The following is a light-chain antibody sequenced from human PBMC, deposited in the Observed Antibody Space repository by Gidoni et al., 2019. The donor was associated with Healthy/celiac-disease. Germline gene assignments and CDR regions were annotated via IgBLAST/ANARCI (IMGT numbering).Light chain of an antibody. CDR1: SSNIGSNT. CDR2: SNN. CDR3: AAWDDSLNCPV. J-gene: IGLJ2*01. Sequence: QSVLTQPPSASGTTGQRVTISCSGSSSNIGSNTVNWYQQLPGTAPKLLIYSNNQRPSGVPDRFSGSKSGTSASLAISGLQSEDEADYYCAAWDDSLNCPVFGGGTKLTVL. V-gene: IGLV1-44*01.